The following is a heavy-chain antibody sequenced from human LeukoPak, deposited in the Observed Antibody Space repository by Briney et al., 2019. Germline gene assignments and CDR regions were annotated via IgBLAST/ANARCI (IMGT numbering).Heavy chain of an antibody. CDR3: GRGSFESRGVLDY. J-gene: IGHJ4*02. Sequence: ASVRVSCKASGYTFTTYYMHWVRQAPGQGLEWMGIINPNGGSTTYAQKFQGRVTMTRDTSTNTLYMELSSLRSEDTAVYYCGRGSFESRGVLDYWGQGTLVTPSS. D-gene: IGHD5-24*01. CDR2: INPNGGST. V-gene: IGHV1-46*01. CDR1: GYTFTTYY.